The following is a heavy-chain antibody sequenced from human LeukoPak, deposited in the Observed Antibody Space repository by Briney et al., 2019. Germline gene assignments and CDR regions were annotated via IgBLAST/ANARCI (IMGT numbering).Heavy chain of an antibody. CDR3: ATSRDLFNFDY. CDR1: GYTLTERS. V-gene: IGHV1-24*01. J-gene: IGHJ4*02. D-gene: IGHD3-10*01. Sequence: ASVKVSCKVSGYTLTERSMHWVRQSPGKGLEWMGGFDPADGDTVYAQHLEGRVTMTLDTSTDTAYVKLSGLRSEDTAVYYCATSRDLFNFDYWGQGTLVIVSS. CDR2: FDPADGDT.